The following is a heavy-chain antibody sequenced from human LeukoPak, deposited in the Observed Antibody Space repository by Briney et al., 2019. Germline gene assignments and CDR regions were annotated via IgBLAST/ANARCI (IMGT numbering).Heavy chain of an antibody. V-gene: IGHV3-11*01. CDR2: ISSSGSTI. CDR3: ARPLTYYYAPSWFDP. Sequence: GGSLRLSCAASGFTFSDYYMSWIRQAPGKGLEWVSYISSSGSTIYYADSVMGRFTISRDNAKNSLYLQMNSLRAEDTAVYYCARPLTYYYAPSWFDPWGQGTLVTVSS. CDR1: GFTFSDYY. J-gene: IGHJ5*02. D-gene: IGHD3-10*01.